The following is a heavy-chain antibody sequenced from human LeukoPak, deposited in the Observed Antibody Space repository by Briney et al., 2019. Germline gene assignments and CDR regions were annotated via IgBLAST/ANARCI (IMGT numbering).Heavy chain of an antibody. D-gene: IGHD3-10*01. J-gene: IGHJ4*02. CDR2: ISSSSSYI. CDR3: ARGEYGSGSYHIDY. Sequence: PGGSLRLSCAASGFTFSSYSMNWVRQAPGKGLEGVSFISSSSSYIYYADSVKGRFNISRDNAKNSTYLQMKSLRAEDTAVYYCARGEYGSGSYHIDYWGQGTLVTVSS. V-gene: IGHV3-21*01. CDR1: GFTFSSYS.